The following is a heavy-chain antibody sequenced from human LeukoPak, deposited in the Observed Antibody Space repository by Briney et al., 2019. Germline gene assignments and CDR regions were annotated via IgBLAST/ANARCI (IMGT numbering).Heavy chain of an antibody. CDR3: ARGQPTYYYDSSGFPDY. D-gene: IGHD3-22*01. Sequence: SETLSLTCTVSGGSISSSSYYWGWIRQPPGKGLEWIGSIYYSGSTYYNPSLKSRVTISVDTSKNQFSLKLSSVTAADTAVYYCARGQPTYYYDSSGFPDYWGQGTLVTVSS. J-gene: IGHJ4*02. CDR2: IYYSGST. V-gene: IGHV4-39*01. CDR1: GGSISSSSYY.